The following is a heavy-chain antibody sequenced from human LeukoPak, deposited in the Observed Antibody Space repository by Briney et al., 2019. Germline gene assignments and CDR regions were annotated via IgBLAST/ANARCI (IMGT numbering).Heavy chain of an antibody. CDR2: IYYSGST. J-gene: IGHJ4*02. V-gene: IGHV4-30-4*08. CDR3: ARGGNYYDSSGYYLDSDY. CDR1: GGSISSYY. Sequence: SETLSLTCTVSGGSISSYYWSWIRQPPGKGLEWIGYIYYSGSTYYNPSLKSRVTISVDTSKNQFSLKLSSVTAADTAVYYCARGGNYYDSSGYYLDSDYWGQGTLVTVSS. D-gene: IGHD3-22*01.